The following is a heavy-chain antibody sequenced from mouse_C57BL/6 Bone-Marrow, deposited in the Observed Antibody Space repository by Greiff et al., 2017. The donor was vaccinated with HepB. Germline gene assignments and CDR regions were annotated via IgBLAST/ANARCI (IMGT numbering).Heavy chain of an antibody. CDR2: IYPRSGNT. J-gene: IGHJ2*01. CDR3: ARDGYSGY. V-gene: IGHV1-81*01. D-gene: IGHD2-3*01. CDR1: GYTFTSYG. Sequence: VKLMESGAELARPGASVKLSCKASGYTFTSYGISWVKQRTGQGLEWIGEIYPRSGNTYYNEKFKGKATLTAEKSSSTAYMELRSLTSEDSAVYFCARDGYSGYWGQGTTLTVSS.